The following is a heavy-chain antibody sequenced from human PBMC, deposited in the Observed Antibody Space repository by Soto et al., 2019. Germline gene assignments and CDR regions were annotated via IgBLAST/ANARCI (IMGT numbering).Heavy chain of an antibody. V-gene: IGHV3-20*04. J-gene: IGHJ4*02. D-gene: IGHD6-13*01. CDR1: GFTFDDYG. Sequence: EVQLVESGGGVVRPGGSLRLSCAASGFTFDDYGRSWVRQATGKGLEWVSGINWNGGSTGYADSVKGRFTISRDNSKNSLYLQMNSLIAEATALYYCARELSWEQLVLHYFDYWGQGSLVTGSS. CDR2: INWNGGST. CDR3: ARELSWEQLVLHYFDY.